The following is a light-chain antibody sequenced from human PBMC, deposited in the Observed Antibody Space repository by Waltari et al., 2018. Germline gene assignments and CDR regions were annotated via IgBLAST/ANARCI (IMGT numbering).Light chain of an antibody. V-gene: IGKV3-20*01. CDR2: GAY. CDR3: QNHERLPAT. CDR1: QSIGRY. J-gene: IGKJ1*01. Sequence: EVVLTQSPGTLSLSQGDTATLSCRASQSIGRYLVWYQQKSGQAPRLLIYGAYTRATGIPDRFSGSGSGTDFSLTISRVETEDVAVYYCQNHERLPATFGQGTKVEIK.